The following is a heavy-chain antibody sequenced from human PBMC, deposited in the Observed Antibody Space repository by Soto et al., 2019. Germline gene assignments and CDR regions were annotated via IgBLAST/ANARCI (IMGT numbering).Heavy chain of an antibody. D-gene: IGHD3-3*01. Sequence: GGSLRLSCAASGFTFSNAWMSWVRQAPGKGLEWVGRIKSKTDGGTTDYAAPVKGRFTISRDDSKNTLYLQMNSLKTEDTAVYYCTTDAGFSITIFGVVKAYYYYYMDVWGKGTTVTVSS. V-gene: IGHV3-15*01. CDR2: IKSKTDGGTT. CDR1: GFTFSNAW. J-gene: IGHJ6*03. CDR3: TTDAGFSITIFGVVKAYYYYYMDV.